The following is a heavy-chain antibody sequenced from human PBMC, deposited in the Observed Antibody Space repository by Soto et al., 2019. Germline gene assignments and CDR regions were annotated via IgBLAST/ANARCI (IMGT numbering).Heavy chain of an antibody. V-gene: IGHV4-34*01. D-gene: IGHD3-22*01. Sequence: SETLSLTCPVYGGSLSGYYWSWIRQPPGKGLEWIGEINHSGSTNYNPSLNSRVTISVDTSKNQFSLKLSSVTAADTAVYYCARKVDYYDSSGYYQRSGYYGMDVWGQGTTVTVSS. CDR3: ARKVDYYDSSGYYQRSGYYGMDV. CDR1: GGSLSGYY. J-gene: IGHJ6*02. CDR2: INHSGST.